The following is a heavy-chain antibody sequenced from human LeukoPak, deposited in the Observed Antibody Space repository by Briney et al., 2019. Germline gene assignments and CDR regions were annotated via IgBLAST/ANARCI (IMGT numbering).Heavy chain of an antibody. CDR2: IYPGDSDT. D-gene: IGHD6-13*01. CDR1: GYSFTSYW. Sequence: GESLQISCQGSGYSFTSYWIGWVRQMPGKGLEWMGIIYPGDSDTRYSPSFQGPVTISADKSISTAYLQWSSLKASDTAMYYCARQRAAAGTGWFDPWGQGTLVTVSS. CDR3: ARQRAAAGTGWFDP. V-gene: IGHV5-51*01. J-gene: IGHJ5*02.